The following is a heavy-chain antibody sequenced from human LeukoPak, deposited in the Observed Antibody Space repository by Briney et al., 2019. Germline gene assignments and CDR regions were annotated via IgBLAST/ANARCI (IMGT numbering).Heavy chain of an antibody. Sequence: SETLSLTCTVSGGSISSGSYYWSWIRQPAGKGLEWIGRIYTSGSTNYNPSLKSRVTISVDTSKNQFSLKLSSVTAADTAVYYCARGQRYYYDSSGYNWFDSWGQGTLVTVSS. CDR2: IYTSGST. CDR1: GGSISSGSYY. V-gene: IGHV4-61*02. J-gene: IGHJ5*01. CDR3: ARGQRYYYDSSGYNWFDS. D-gene: IGHD3-22*01.